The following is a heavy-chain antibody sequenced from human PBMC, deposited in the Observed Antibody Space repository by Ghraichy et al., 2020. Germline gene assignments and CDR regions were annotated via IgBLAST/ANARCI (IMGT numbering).Heavy chain of an antibody. CDR1: GFTFSSYW. CDR3: ARTITMIVVVITTGLDY. V-gene: IGHV3-7*01. J-gene: IGHJ4*02. CDR2: IKQDGSEK. D-gene: IGHD3-22*01. Sequence: GGSLRLSCAASGFTFSSYWMSWVRQAPGKGLEWVANIKQDGSEKYYVDSVKGRFTISRDNAKNSLYLQMNSLRAEDTAVYYCARTITMIVVVITTGLDYWGQGTLVTVSS.